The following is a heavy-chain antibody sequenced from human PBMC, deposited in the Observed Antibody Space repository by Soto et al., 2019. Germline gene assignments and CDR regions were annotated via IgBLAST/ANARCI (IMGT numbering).Heavy chain of an antibody. D-gene: IGHD3-10*01. V-gene: IGHV6-1*01. J-gene: IGHJ6*02. CDR1: GDSVSSNSAA. CDR2: TYYRSKWYN. Sequence: PSQTLSLTCAISGDSVSSNSAAWNWIRQSPSRGLEWLGRTYYRSKWYNDYAVSVKSRITINPDTSKNQFSLQLNSVTPEDTAVYYCARDSIVREKYYYGSGGMDVWGQGTTVTVSS. CDR3: ARDSIVREKYYYGSGGMDV.